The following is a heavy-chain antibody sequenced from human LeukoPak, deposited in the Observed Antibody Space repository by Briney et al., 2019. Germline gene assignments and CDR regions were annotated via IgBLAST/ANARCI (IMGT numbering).Heavy chain of an antibody. Sequence: SETLSLTCTVSGGSISRGGYYWSWIRQHPGKGLEWIGYIYYSGSTYYNPSLKSRVTISVDTSKNQFSLKLSSVTAADMAVYYCARAYYDSSGYYPGYWGQGTLVTVSS. CDR1: GGSISRGGYY. V-gene: IGHV4-31*03. CDR2: IYYSGST. CDR3: ARAYYDSSGYYPGY. D-gene: IGHD3-22*01. J-gene: IGHJ4*02.